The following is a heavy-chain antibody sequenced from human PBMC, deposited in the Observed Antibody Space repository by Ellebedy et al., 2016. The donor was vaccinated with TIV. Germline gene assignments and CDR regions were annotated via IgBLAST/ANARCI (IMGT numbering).Heavy chain of an antibody. CDR1: GGSISSGGYY. V-gene: IGHV4-31*03. CDR2: IYYSGST. Sequence: SETLSLXCTVSGGSISSGGYYWSWIRQHPGKGLEWIGYIYYSGSTYYNPSLKSRVTISVDTSKNQFSLKLSSVTAADTAVYYCARDLAYSSSSWVDAFDIWGQGTMVTVSS. D-gene: IGHD6-6*01. CDR3: ARDLAYSSSSWVDAFDI. J-gene: IGHJ3*02.